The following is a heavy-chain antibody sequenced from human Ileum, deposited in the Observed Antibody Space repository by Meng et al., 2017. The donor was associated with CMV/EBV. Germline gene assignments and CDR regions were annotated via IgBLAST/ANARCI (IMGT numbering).Heavy chain of an antibody. CDR3: ASVADY. V-gene: IGHV3-30-3*01. Sequence: SRSLSCVVTGFTLSRYAMHGVRQATGKGLEGVAAISHDGSNNYHADSVKGRFTISRDMSKNTLYLQMNSLRVEDTAIYYCASVADYWGQGTLVTVSS. CDR1: GFTLSRYA. D-gene: IGHD2-21*01. J-gene: IGHJ4*02. CDR2: ISHDGSNN.